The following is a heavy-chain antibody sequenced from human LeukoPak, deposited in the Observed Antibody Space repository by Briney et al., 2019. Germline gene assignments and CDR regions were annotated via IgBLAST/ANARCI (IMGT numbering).Heavy chain of an antibody. V-gene: IGHV3-7*04. CDR3: AKDLGGEGGSGFPGY. CDR2: INQVGSEK. J-gene: IGHJ4*02. CDR1: GFTFSSYW. D-gene: IGHD3-10*01. Sequence: GGSLRLSCAASGFTFSSYWMIWVRQAPGKGLEWVANINQVGSEKYYADSVKGRFTISRDNSKNSLYLQMNSLRAEDTAVYYCAKDLGGEGGSGFPGYWGQGTLVTVSS.